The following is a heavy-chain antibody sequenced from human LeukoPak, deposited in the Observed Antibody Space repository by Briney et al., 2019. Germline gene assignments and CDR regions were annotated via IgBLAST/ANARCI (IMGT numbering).Heavy chain of an antibody. CDR1: GGSISSGSYY. Sequence: SETLSLTCTVSGGSISSGSYYWGWIRQPPGKGLEWIASVDYSGTTFYSPSLKSRVTISVDTSKNQLSLKLGSVTAADTAVYYCARHPPRDGSAFDYWGQGTLVTASS. CDR3: ARHPPRDGSAFDY. CDR2: VDYSGTT. V-gene: IGHV4-39*01. J-gene: IGHJ4*02.